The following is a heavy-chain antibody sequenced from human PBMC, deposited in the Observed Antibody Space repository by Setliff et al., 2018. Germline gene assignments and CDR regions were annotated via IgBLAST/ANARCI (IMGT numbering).Heavy chain of an antibody. V-gene: IGHV4-59*01. Sequence: SETLSLTCTVSGGPFSGASIWSRIRQPPGKGLEFIGYVYYSGTAKYDPSLESRAIMSVDASKNQISLKLNSVTAADTAVYYCAKGGTYRYFDFWGQGALVTVSS. CDR1: GGPFSGAS. J-gene: IGHJ4*02. D-gene: IGHD1-26*01. CDR3: AKGGTYRYFDF. CDR2: VYYSGTA.